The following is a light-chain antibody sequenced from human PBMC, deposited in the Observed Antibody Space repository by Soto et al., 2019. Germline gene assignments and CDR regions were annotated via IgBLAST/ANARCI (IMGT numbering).Light chain of an antibody. Sequence: EIVLTQSPTTLSLSPGERATLSCRASQSVSSYLAWYQQKPGQSPRLLIYDASNRATGSPARFSGSGSGTDFTLTIRSLEPEEFAVYYCQQRSNWPSFGQGTRLEIK. CDR3: QQRSNWPS. CDR2: DAS. V-gene: IGKV3-11*01. CDR1: QSVSSY. J-gene: IGKJ5*01.